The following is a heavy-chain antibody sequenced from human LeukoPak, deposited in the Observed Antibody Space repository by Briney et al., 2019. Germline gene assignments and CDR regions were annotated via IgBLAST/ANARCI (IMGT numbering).Heavy chain of an antibody. D-gene: IGHD2-21*01. CDR3: AKSWALDVVVIAISSYYMDV. CDR2: ISGSGGST. V-gene: IGHV3-23*01. CDR1: GFTFSSYW. J-gene: IGHJ6*03. Sequence: QSGGSLRLSCEVSGFTFSSYWMSWVRQAPGKGLEWVSAISGSGGSTYYADSVKGRFTISRDNSKNTLYLQMNSLRAEDTAVYYCAKSWALDVVVIAISSYYMDVWGKGTTVTVSS.